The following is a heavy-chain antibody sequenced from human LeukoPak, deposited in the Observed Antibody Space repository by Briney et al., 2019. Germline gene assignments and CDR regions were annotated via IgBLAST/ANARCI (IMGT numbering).Heavy chain of an antibody. J-gene: IGHJ2*01. Sequence: PSETLTLTCTVSGGSISSYYWSWIRQPPGKGLEWIGYIYYSGSTNYNPSLKSRVTISVDTSKNQFSLKLSSVTAADTAVYYCARDLHIVVVTAKPRRYFDLWGRGTLVTVSS. CDR1: GGSISSYY. D-gene: IGHD2-21*02. V-gene: IGHV4-59*01. CDR2: IYYSGST. CDR3: ARDLHIVVVTAKPRRYFDL.